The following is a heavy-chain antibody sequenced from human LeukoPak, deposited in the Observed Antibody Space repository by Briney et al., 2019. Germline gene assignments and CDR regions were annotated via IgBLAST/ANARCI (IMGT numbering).Heavy chain of an antibody. CDR2: ISYDGSNK. CDR3: ARDWTGDTAIVTSGYFDY. V-gene: IGHV3-30*04. CDR1: GFTFSSYA. Sequence: PGGSLRLSCAASGFTFSSYAMHWVRQAPGKGLEWVAVISYDGSNKYYADSVKGRFTISRDNSQNTLYLQLNSLRDEDTDVYYCARDWTGDTAIVTSGYFDYWGQGTLVTVSS. J-gene: IGHJ4*02. D-gene: IGHD5-18*01.